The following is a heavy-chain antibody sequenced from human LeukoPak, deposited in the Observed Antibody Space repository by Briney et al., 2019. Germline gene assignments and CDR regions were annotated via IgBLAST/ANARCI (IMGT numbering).Heavy chain of an antibody. CDR1: GFTFSSYS. Sequence: GGSLRLSCAASGFTFSSYSMNWVRQAPGKGLEWVSSISSSSSYIYYADSVKGRFTISRDNAKNSLYLQMNSLRAEDTAVYYCARARGGPYYFDYWGQGTLVTVSS. D-gene: IGHD3-10*01. CDR2: ISSSSSYI. CDR3: ARARGGPYYFDY. V-gene: IGHV3-21*01. J-gene: IGHJ4*02.